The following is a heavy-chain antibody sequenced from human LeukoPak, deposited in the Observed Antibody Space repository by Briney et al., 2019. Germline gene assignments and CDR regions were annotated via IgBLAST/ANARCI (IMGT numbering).Heavy chain of an antibody. Sequence: SETLSLTCAVYGGSFSGYYWSWIRQPPGKGLEWIGEINHSGSTNYNPSLKSRVTISVDTSKNQFSLQLNSVTPEDTAVYYCARGYRKLVQRLNYYYYGMDVWGQGTTVTVSS. CDR2: INHSGST. D-gene: IGHD1-1*01. V-gene: IGHV4-34*01. CDR3: ARGYRKLVQRLNYYYYGMDV. J-gene: IGHJ6*02. CDR1: GGSFSGYY.